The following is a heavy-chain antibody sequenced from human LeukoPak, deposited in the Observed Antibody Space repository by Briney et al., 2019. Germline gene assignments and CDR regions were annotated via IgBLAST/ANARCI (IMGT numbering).Heavy chain of an antibody. J-gene: IGHJ4*02. V-gene: IGHV3-23*01. CDR3: AKTIVGVAVPRY. CDR2: ISGSGGGT. Sequence: GGSLRLSCAASGFTFGSYGMNWVRQAPGKGLEWVSGISGSGGGTYYADSVKGRFTISRDNSKNTLDLQMNSLRAEDTAVYYCAKTIVGVAVPRYWGQGTLVTVSS. D-gene: IGHD1-26*01. CDR1: GFTFGSYG.